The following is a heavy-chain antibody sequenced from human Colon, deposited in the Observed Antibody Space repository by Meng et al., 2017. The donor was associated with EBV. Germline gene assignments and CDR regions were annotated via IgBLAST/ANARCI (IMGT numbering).Heavy chain of an antibody. D-gene: IGHD6-25*01. J-gene: IGHJ4*02. Sequence: VPLVGAGGGWGLTGTPLALPCAASGFTFTSYGRHWVRQAPGKGLEWLAVTWYGGSSKYNEDSVKGRFTISRGNAKNTLYLQMNSLRAEYTAVHYCARDLGGPRDYWGQGTLVTVSS. V-gene: IGHV3-33*01. CDR3: ARDLGGPRDY. CDR2: TWYGGSSK. CDR1: GFTFTSYG.